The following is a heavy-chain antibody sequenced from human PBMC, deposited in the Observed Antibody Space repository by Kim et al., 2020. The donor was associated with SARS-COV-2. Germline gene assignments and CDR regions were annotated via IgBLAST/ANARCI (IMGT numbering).Heavy chain of an antibody. CDR1: GYTFTSYY. V-gene: IGHV1-46*01. CDR2: INPSGGST. Sequence: ASVKVSCKASGYTFTSYYMHWVRQAPGQGLEWMGIINPSGGSTSYAQKFQGRVTMTRDTSTSTVYMELSSLRSEDTAVYYCASWVPMPQHPDYYYYGMDVWGQGTTVTVSS. CDR3: ASWVPMPQHPDYYYYGMDV. D-gene: IGHD2-2*01. J-gene: IGHJ6*02.